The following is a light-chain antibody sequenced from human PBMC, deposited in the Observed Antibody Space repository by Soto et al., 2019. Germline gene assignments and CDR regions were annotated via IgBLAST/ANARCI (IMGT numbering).Light chain of an antibody. CDR2: GVN. J-gene: IGLJ1*01. CDR1: SSDIYAYNY. Sequence: QSVLTQPASVSGSPGQSITITCTGASSDIYAYNYVSWYQQHPGKAPKVVISGVNIRPSGVSSRFSGSKSGNTASLTISGLQAEDEAEYYCSSYTTSSNYVFGSGTKVTVL. CDR3: SSYTTSSNYV. V-gene: IGLV2-14*01.